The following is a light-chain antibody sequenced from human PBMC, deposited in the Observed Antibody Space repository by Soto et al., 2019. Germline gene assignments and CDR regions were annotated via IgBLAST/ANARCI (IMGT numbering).Light chain of an antibody. CDR3: HQNYDLPWT. V-gene: IGKV3D-7*01. J-gene: IGKJ2*02. CDR1: QTISGNY. CDR2: GAS. Sequence: EIALTQSPASLSLSPGESVTLSCRTSQTISGNYLSWYQRRPGQAPRLLIFGASIRATDIPARFSGSGSGRDFTLAITSLEPEDFAVHYCHQNYDLPWTFGQGTKLEMK.